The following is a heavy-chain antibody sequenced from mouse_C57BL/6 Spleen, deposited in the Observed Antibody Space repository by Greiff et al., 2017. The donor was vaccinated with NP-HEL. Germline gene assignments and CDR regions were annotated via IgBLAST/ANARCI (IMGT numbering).Heavy chain of an antibody. CDR1: GYTFTSYT. CDR2: INPSSGYT. Sequence: VQLQQSGAELARPGASVKMSCKASGYTFTSYTMHWVKQRPGQGLEWIGYINPSSGYTKYNQKFKDKATLTADKSSSTAYMQLSSLTSEDSAVYYCAREGNWEGYFDVWGTGTTVTVSS. D-gene: IGHD4-1*01. J-gene: IGHJ1*03. CDR3: AREGNWEGYFDV. V-gene: IGHV1-4*01.